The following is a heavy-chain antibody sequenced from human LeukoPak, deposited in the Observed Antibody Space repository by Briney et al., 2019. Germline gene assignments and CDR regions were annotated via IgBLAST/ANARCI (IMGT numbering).Heavy chain of an antibody. CDR3: ARARYCSGGSCYRWFDP. J-gene: IGHJ5*02. CDR1: GGSISSGGYY. D-gene: IGHD2-15*01. CDR2: IYYSGST. V-gene: IGHV4-31*03. Sequence: SQTLSLTCTVSGGSISSGGYYWSWIRQHPGKGLEWIGYIYYSGSTYYNPSLKSRVTISVDTSKNQFSLKLSSVTAADTAVYYCARARYCSGGSCYRWFDPGAREPWSPSPQ.